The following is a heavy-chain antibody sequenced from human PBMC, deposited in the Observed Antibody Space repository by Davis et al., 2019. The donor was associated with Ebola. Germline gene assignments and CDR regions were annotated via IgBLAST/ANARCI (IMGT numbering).Heavy chain of an antibody. Sequence: SVKVSCKASGFTFTSSAVQWVRQARGQRLEWIGWIVVGSGNTNYAQKFQGRVTMTRDTSISTAYMELSRLRSDDTAVYYCARELVATIKVYYYYGMDVWGKGTTVTVSS. J-gene: IGHJ6*04. CDR2: IVVGSGNT. V-gene: IGHV1-58*01. D-gene: IGHD5-12*01. CDR3: ARELVATIKVYYYYGMDV. CDR1: GFTFTSSA.